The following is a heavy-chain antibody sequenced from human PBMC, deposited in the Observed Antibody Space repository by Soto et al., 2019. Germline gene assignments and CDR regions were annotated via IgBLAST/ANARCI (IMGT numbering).Heavy chain of an antibody. Sequence: QVQLVQSGAEVKKPGASVKVSCKASGYTFTSYGISWVRQAPGQGLEWMGWISAYNGNTNYAQKLQGRVTMTTDTATSTSYMELRSLRSDDTAVYYCARDRYILYYYYYYIDVWGNGTTVTVSS. V-gene: IGHV1-18*01. CDR3: ARDRYILYYYYYYIDV. D-gene: IGHD1-20*01. J-gene: IGHJ6*03. CDR2: ISAYNGNT. CDR1: GYTFTSYG.